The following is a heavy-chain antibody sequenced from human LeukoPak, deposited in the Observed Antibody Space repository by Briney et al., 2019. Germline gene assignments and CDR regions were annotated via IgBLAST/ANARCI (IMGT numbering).Heavy chain of an antibody. D-gene: IGHD4-17*01. CDR3: ARGRPYGDYVKSGPGPIGS. J-gene: IGHJ5*01. Sequence: PGGSLRLSCAASGFTFRSYWMHWVRHGPGKGLVWVSRVNSDGTSTSDADFVKGRFTTSRDNAKNTLYLQMTSLRAEDTAVYYCARGRPYGDYVKSGPGPIGSWGQGTLVTVSS. CDR1: GFTFRSYW. CDR2: VNSDGTST. V-gene: IGHV3-74*01.